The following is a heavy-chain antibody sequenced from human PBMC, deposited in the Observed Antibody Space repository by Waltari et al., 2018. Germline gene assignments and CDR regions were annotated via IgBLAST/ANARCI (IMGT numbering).Heavy chain of an antibody. CDR1: GGSFSGYY. V-gene: IGHV4-34*01. CDR2: INHSGST. J-gene: IGHJ4*02. D-gene: IGHD5-12*01. Sequence: QVQLQQWGAGLLKPSETLSLTCAVYGGSFSGYYWSWIRQPPGKGLEWIGEINHSGSTNYNPSLKSRVTISVDTSKNQFSLKLSSVTAADTAVYYCAGTRGARGDYWGQGTLVTVSS. CDR3: AGTRGARGDY.